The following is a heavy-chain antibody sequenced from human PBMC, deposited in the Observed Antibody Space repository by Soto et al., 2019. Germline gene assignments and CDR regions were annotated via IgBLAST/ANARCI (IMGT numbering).Heavy chain of an antibody. CDR2: ISYDGSNK. CDR1: GFTFSSYA. V-gene: IGHV3-30-3*01. Sequence: GGSLRLSCAASGFTFSSYAMHWVRQAPGKGLEWVAVISYDGSNKYYADSVKGRFTISRDNSKNTLYLQMNSLRAEDTAVYYCASYSHYWNYVWTGIYHGMDVWGQGTTVTVSS. J-gene: IGHJ6*02. D-gene: IGHD1-7*01. CDR3: ASYSHYWNYVWTGIYHGMDV.